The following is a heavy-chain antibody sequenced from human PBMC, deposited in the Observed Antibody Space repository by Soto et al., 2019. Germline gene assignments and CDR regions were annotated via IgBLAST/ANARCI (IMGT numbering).Heavy chain of an antibody. V-gene: IGHV3-74*01. J-gene: IGHJ4*02. D-gene: IGHD5-12*01. CDR1: GLSFCGFW. CDR2: MFTDVSTT. CDR3: VRGNPGYGNFDS. Sequence: GGALRLSCAASGLSFCGFWMHWVRQDPGKGLVWVSRMFTDVSTTYYADSVKGRFTISRDNAKSTLYLQMNSLRDEDTAVYYCVRGNPGYGNFDSWGQGTLVTVSS.